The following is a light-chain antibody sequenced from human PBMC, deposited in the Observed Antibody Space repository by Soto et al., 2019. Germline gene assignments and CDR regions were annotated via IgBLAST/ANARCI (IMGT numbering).Light chain of an antibody. CDR3: QQRTRWPMT. V-gene: IGKV1-27*01. CDR1: QGIKNY. CDR2: AAS. J-gene: IGKJ5*01. Sequence: DIQMTQSPSTLSGSVGDRVTITCRASQGIKNYLAWYQQKPGEIPKLLIYAASTLESGIPPRFSGSGSGTDFTLTISSLEPEDFAVYYCQQRTRWPMTFGQGTRLEIK.